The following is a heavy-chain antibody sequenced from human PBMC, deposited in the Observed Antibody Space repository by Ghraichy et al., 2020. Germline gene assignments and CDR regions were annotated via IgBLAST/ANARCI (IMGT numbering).Heavy chain of an antibody. V-gene: IGHV4-39*01. CDR1: GDSISSGSFF. D-gene: IGHD2-15*01. Sequence: SLTCTVSGDSISSGSFFWGWIRQPPGKGLDWIGSVFYSGSTYYNPSLKSRVTISVDTSKNQFSLKLSSVTAAETAVYWCARQPAATMREFAFDYWGQGTLVTVSS. CDR2: VFYSGST. J-gene: IGHJ4*02. CDR3: ARQPAATMREFAFDY.